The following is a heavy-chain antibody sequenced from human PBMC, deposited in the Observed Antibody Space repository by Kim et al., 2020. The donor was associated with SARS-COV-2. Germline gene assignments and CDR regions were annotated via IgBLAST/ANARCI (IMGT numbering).Heavy chain of an antibody. J-gene: IGHJ4*02. V-gene: IGHV3-30*18. Sequence: GGSLTLSCAASGFTFSSYGMHWVRQAPGKGLEWVAVISYDGSNKYYADSVKGRFTISRDNSKNTLYLQMNSLRAEDTAVYYCAKVGSDYGDAPFDYWGQG. D-gene: IGHD4-17*01. CDR1: GFTFSSYG. CDR3: AKVGSDYGDAPFDY. CDR2: ISYDGSNK.